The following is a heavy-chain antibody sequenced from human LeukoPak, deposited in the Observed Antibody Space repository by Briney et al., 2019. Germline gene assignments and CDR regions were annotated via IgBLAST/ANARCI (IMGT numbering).Heavy chain of an antibody. CDR1: GGSFSGYY. V-gene: IGHV4-34*01. Sequence: SETLSLTCAVYGGSFSGYYWSWIRQPPGKGLEWIGEINHSGSTNYNPSLKSRVTISVDTSKNQFSLKLSSVTAADTAVYYCARQRLSLWFGELLKGYFDYWGQGTLVTVSS. D-gene: IGHD3-10*01. J-gene: IGHJ4*02. CDR2: INHSGST. CDR3: ARQRLSLWFGELLKGYFDY.